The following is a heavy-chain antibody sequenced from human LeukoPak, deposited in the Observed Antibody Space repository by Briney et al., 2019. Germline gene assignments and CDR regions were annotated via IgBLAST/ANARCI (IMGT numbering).Heavy chain of an antibody. V-gene: IGHV1-2*02. CDR3: ARANFLYCSSSTCLFDY. D-gene: IGHD2-2*01. Sequence: ASVKVSCKASGYTFTYYYMDWVRQAPGQGMEWMGWINLNDGDTNYAQKFQGRVTMTRDTSISTAHMEVSRLRSDDTAVYYCARANFLYCSSSTCLFDYWGQGTLVTVSS. J-gene: IGHJ4*02. CDR1: GYTFTYYY. CDR2: INLNDGDT.